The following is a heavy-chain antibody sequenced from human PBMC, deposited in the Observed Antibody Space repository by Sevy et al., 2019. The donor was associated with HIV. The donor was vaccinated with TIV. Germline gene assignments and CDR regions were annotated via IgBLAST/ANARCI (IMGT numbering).Heavy chain of an antibody. Sequence: GESLKISCAASGFTFSSYSMNWVRQAPGKGLEWVSSISSSSSYIYYADSVKGRFTISRDNAKNSLYLQMNSLRAEDTAVYYCARGKYCRGGSCYYLPNAFDIWGQGTMVTVSS. CDR2: ISSSSSYI. CDR3: ARGKYCRGGSCYYLPNAFDI. J-gene: IGHJ3*02. V-gene: IGHV3-21*01. D-gene: IGHD2-15*01. CDR1: GFTFSSYS.